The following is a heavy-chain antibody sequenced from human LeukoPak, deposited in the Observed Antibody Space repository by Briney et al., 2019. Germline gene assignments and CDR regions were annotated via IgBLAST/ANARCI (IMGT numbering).Heavy chain of an antibody. CDR3: TTDRLRVAATVKYYFDY. D-gene: IGHD2-15*01. Sequence: PGGSLRLSCAAPGFTFSNALMSWVRQAPGEGVEWGGRIKSKTDGGTTDYAAPVKGRFTISRDDSKNTLYLQMNSLNTEDTAVYYCTTDRLRVAATVKYYFDYWGQGTLVTVSS. CDR2: IKSKTDGGTT. J-gene: IGHJ4*02. V-gene: IGHV3-15*01. CDR1: GFTFSNAL.